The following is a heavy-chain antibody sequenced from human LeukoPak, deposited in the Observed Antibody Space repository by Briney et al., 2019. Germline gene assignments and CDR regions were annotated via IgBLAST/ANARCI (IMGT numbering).Heavy chain of an antibody. CDR3: AKVRYRSGSYHYFDY. D-gene: IGHD1-26*01. CDR2: IRYDGSNK. J-gene: IGHJ4*02. CDR1: GFTFSSYG. V-gene: IGHV3-30*02. Sequence: PGGSLRLSCAASGFTFSSYGMHWVRQAPGKGLEWVAFIRYDGSNKYYADSVKGRFTISRDNSTNTLYLQMNSLRAEDTAVYYCAKVRYRSGSYHYFDYWGQGTLVTVSS.